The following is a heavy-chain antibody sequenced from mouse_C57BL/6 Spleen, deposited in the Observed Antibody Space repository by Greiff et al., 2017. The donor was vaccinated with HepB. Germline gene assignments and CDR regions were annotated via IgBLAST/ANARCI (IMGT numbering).Heavy chain of an antibody. J-gene: IGHJ2*01. CDR3: AREGYDDYDYFDY. Sequence: EVKVVDSGGGLVKPGGSLKLSCAASGFTFSSYAMSWVRQTPEKRLEWVATISDGGSYTYYPDNVKGRFTISRDNAKNNLYLQMSHLKSEDTAMYYCAREGYDDYDYFDYWGQGTTLTVSS. CDR1: GFTFSSYA. CDR2: ISDGGSYT. V-gene: IGHV5-4*01. D-gene: IGHD2-3*01.